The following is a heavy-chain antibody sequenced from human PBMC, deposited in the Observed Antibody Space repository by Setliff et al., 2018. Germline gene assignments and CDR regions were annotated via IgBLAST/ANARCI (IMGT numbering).Heavy chain of an antibody. D-gene: IGHD5-12*01. CDR1: GGSISSGGYY. CDR3: ARARYSGYVDY. CDR2: IYYSGST. J-gene: IGHJ4*02. Sequence: PSETLSLTCTVSGGSISSGGYYWSWTRQHPGKGLEWIGYIYYSGSTYYNPSLKSRVTISVDTSKNQFSLKLSSVTAADTAVYYCARARYSGYVDYWGQGTLVTVSS. V-gene: IGHV4-31*03.